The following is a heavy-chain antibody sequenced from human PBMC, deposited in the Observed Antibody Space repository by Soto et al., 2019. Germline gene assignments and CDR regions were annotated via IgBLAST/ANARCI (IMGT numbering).Heavy chain of an antibody. CDR2: IGASGDTT. CDR3: AKHRETHSSSCNDY. D-gene: IGHD6-13*01. Sequence: EVQLLESGGGLVQPGGSLRLSCAASGFTFSNYAMSWVRQAPGKGLEWVSGIGASGDTTYYVDSVKGRFTISRDNSKNTLFLQMNSLRAEDTALYYCAKHRETHSSSCNDYWGQGTLVTVSS. J-gene: IGHJ4*02. V-gene: IGHV3-23*01. CDR1: GFTFSNYA.